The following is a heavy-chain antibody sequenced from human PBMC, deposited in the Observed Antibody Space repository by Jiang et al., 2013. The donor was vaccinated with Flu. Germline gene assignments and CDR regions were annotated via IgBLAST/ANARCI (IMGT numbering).Heavy chain of an antibody. CDR1: GVSISSSPYY. CDR2: ISYSGST. J-gene: IGHJ4*02. Sequence: GSGLVKPSETLSLSCTVSGVSISSSPYYWGWIRQPPGKGLEWIGSISYSGSTYYNPSLKSRVTISRDTSKNQFSLTVNSVTAADTAVYYCARDESFGYGDIDSWGQGTLVTVSS. D-gene: IGHD4-17*01. V-gene: IGHV4-39*07. CDR3: ARDESFGYGDIDS.